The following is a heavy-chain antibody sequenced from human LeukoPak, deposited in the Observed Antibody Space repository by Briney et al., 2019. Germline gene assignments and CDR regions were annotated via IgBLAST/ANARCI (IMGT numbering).Heavy chain of an antibody. CDR2: ISSSSSYI. CDR1: GFTVSTNY. D-gene: IGHD5-24*01. J-gene: IGHJ3*02. V-gene: IGHV3-21*01. CDR3: ARDRTAWQLDI. Sequence: PGGSLRLSCAASGFTVSTNYMSWVRQAPGKGLEWVSSISSSSSYIYYADSVKGRFTISRDNAKNSLYLQMNSLRAEDTAVYYCARDRTAWQLDIWGQGTMVTVSS.